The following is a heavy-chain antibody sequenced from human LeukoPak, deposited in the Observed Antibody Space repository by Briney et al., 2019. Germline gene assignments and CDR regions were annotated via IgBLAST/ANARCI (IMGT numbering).Heavy chain of an antibody. D-gene: IGHD1-26*01. CDR3: ARGEWELVY. CDR2: INHSGST. Sequence: SETPSLTCAVYGGSFSGYYWSWSRQPPGKGLEWIGEINHSGSTNYNPSLKSRVTISVDTSKNQFSLKLSSVTAADTAVYYCARGEWELVYCGDGTLVTVSS. V-gene: IGHV4-34*01. CDR1: GGSFSGYY. J-gene: IGHJ4*01.